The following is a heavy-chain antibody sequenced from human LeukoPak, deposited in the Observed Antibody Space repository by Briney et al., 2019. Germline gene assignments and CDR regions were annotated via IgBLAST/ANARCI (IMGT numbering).Heavy chain of an antibody. V-gene: IGHV3-23*01. CDR1: GFTFSRSA. J-gene: IGHJ4*02. Sequence: PGGSLRLSCSASGFTFSRSAMTWVRQLPGGGLEWVSSISGNGQQTYYGDSVKGRFSVSRDNSQNTLYLQMDSLRADDSALYYCAKDANYPDSSGYLIPFDYWGQGTLVTVSS. CDR2: ISGNGQQT. D-gene: IGHD3-22*01. CDR3: AKDANYPDSSGYLIPFDY.